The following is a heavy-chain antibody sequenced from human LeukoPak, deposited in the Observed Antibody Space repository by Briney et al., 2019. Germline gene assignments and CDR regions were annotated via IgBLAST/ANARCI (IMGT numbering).Heavy chain of an antibody. CDR3: ARSRWELLDY. Sequence: PSETLSLTCTVSGGSISSYYWSWIRQPPGKGLEWIGYIYYSGSTNYNPSLKSRVTISVDTSKNQFSLKLSSVTAADTAVYYCARSRWELLDYWGQGTLVTASS. D-gene: IGHD1-26*01. J-gene: IGHJ4*02. V-gene: IGHV4-59*08. CDR1: GGSISSYY. CDR2: IYYSGST.